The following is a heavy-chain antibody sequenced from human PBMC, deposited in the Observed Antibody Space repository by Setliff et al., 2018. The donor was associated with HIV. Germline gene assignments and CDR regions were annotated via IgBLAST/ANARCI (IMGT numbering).Heavy chain of an antibody. Sequence: SETLSLTCNVSGVSISTSGYYWGWIRQPPGKGLEWIGSFHSSGSTSYNPSLKSRVTISVDTSKNQFSLKLSSVTAADTAVYYCASMERGSGFSNRNYFDYWGQGTLVTVSS. J-gene: IGHJ4*02. CDR3: ASMERGSGFSNRNYFDY. CDR2: FHSSGST. CDR1: GVSISTSGYY. D-gene: IGHD6-19*01. V-gene: IGHV4-39*07.